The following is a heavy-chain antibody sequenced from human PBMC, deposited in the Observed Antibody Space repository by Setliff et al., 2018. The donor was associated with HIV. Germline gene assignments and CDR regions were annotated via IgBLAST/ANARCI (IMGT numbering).Heavy chain of an antibody. D-gene: IGHD7-27*01. J-gene: IGHJ4*02. CDR2: ISPYNGDT. Sequence: GASVKVSCKAFEYTFIDYFIHWVRQAPGQGLEWMGWISPYNGDTKILQKFRGRVTMTRDTSINTAYLEFGGLRSDDTAVYYCARQLSNSLDFWGQGALVTVSS. CDR3: ARQLSNSLDF. V-gene: IGHV1-2*02. CDR1: EYTFIDYF.